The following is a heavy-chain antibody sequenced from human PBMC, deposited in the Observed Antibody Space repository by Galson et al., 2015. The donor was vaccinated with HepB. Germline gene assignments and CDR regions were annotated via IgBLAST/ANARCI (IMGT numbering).Heavy chain of an antibody. CDR1: RFTFSDYY. Sequence: SLRLFCAASRFTFSDYYMTWIRQAPGKGLEWLSYISGGATYTNYADSVKGRFTISRDNAKNSLYLHMRSLRDDDTAVYYCARVAHSDYGDHAHFDYWGQGTLVTVSS. J-gene: IGHJ4*02. D-gene: IGHD4-17*01. CDR3: ARVAHSDYGDHAHFDY. CDR2: ISGGATYT. V-gene: IGHV3-11*06.